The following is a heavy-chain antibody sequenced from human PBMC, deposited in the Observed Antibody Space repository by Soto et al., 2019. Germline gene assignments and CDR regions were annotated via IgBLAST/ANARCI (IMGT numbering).Heavy chain of an antibody. V-gene: IGHV3-23*01. CDR1: GFTFSSYA. CDR2: ISGSGGST. Sequence: EVQLLESGGGLVQPGGSLRLSCAASGFTFSSYAMSWVRQAPGKGLEWVSAISGSGGSTYYADSVKGRFTISRDNSKNTLYTQMNSRRAEDTDVYYCAKDPLGVAGAAKRGYYWGQGPLVAVSS. D-gene: IGHD6-13*01. J-gene: IGHJ4*02. CDR3: AKDPLGVAGAAKRGYY.